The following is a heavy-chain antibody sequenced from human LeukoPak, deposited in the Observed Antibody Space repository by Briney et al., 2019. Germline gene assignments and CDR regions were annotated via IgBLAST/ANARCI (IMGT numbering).Heavy chain of an antibody. CDR2: INHSGST. CDR3: ARVGVVVVPAAAWFDP. V-gene: IGHV4-34*01. D-gene: IGHD2-2*01. J-gene: IGHJ5*02. CDR1: GGSFSGYY. Sequence: PSETLSLTCAVYGGSFSGYYWSWIRQPPGKGLEWIGEINHSGSTNYNPSLKSRVTISVDTSKNQFSLKLSSVTAADTAVYYCARVGVVVVPAAAWFDPWGQGTLVTVSS.